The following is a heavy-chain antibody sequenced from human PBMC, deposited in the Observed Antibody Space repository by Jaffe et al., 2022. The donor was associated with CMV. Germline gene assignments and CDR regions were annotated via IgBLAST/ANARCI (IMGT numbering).Heavy chain of an antibody. D-gene: IGHD3-3*01. CDR2: IYSGGST. CDR3: ARDKVKVTPFGVVPKTYYYGMDV. V-gene: IGHV3-53*01. CDR1: GFTVSSNY. Sequence: EVQLVESGGGLIQPGGSLRLSCAASGFTVSSNYMSWVRQAPGKGLEWVSVIYSGGSTYYADSVKGRFTISRDNSKNTLYLQMNSLRAEDTAVYYCARDKVKVTPFGVVPKTYYYGMDVWGQGTTVTVSS. J-gene: IGHJ6*02.